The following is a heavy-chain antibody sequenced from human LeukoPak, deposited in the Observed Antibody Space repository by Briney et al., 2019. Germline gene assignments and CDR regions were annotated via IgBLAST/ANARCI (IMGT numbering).Heavy chain of an antibody. D-gene: IGHD4-17*01. CDR1: GVTFSSDG. Sequence: GGSLRLSCAASGVTFSSDGMHWVRQAPGKGLGWVAVISYDGSTTYYADSVKGRFTISRDNSTNTLYLQMNSLRAEDTAVYYCAKIGPLGDYVDNGMDVWGQGTPVTVSS. J-gene: IGHJ6*02. CDR2: ISYDGSTT. V-gene: IGHV3-30*18. CDR3: AKIGPLGDYVDNGMDV.